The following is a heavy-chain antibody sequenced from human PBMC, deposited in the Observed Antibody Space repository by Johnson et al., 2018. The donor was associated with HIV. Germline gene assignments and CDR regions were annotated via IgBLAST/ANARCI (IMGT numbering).Heavy chain of an antibody. D-gene: IGHD3-16*01. J-gene: IGHJ3*02. CDR3: AKDIGDYVPGHAFDI. Sequence: VQLVESGGGLVQPGRSLRLSCAASGFTFDDYAMHWVRQAPGTGLEWVSGISWNSGSIGYADSVKGRFTISRDNAKNSLYLQMNSLRAEDTALYYCAKDIGDYVPGHAFDIWGQGTMVTVSS. CDR2: ISWNSGSI. CDR1: GFTFDDYA. V-gene: IGHV3-9*01.